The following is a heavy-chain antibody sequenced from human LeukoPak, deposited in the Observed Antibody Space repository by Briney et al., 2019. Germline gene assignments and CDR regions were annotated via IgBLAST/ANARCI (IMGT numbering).Heavy chain of an antibody. Sequence: GGSLRLSCAASGFTFSSYWMHWVRQAPGKGLEWVANINQDGSEKYYVDSVRGRFTISRDNAENSLYLQMNSLRAEDTAVYYCARASLGVYYDFWSGHNWFDPWGQGTLVTVSS. CDR3: ARASLGVYYDFWSGHNWFDP. V-gene: IGHV3-7*03. J-gene: IGHJ5*02. CDR1: GFTFSSYW. CDR2: INQDGSEK. D-gene: IGHD3-3*01.